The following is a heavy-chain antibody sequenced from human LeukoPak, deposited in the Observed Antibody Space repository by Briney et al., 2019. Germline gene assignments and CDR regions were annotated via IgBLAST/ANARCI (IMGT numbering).Heavy chain of an antibody. CDR2: IYHSGST. CDR3: ARDAIDGGSCLDY. Sequence: SETLSLTCTVSGGSISSGGYYWSWIRQPPGKGLEWIGYIYHSGSTYYNPSLKSRVTISVDRSKNQFSLKLSSVTAADTAVYYCARDAIDGGSCLDYWGQGTLVTVSS. CDR1: GGSISSGGYY. V-gene: IGHV4-30-2*01. J-gene: IGHJ4*02. D-gene: IGHD2-15*01.